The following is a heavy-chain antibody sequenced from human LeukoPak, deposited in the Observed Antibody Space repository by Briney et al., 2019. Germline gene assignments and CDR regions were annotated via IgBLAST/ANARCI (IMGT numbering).Heavy chain of an antibody. CDR1: GFTFSDYY. D-gene: IGHD6-13*01. CDR3: ARWKQLVQSPFDP. CDR2: ISSSGSSI. V-gene: IGHV3-11*04. Sequence: GGSLRLSCAASGFTFSDYYMNWIRQAPGKGLEWVSYISSSGSSIDYADSVKGRFIISRDNAKNSLYLQMNSLRVEDTAVYYCARWKQLVQSPFDPWGQGTLVTVSS. J-gene: IGHJ5*02.